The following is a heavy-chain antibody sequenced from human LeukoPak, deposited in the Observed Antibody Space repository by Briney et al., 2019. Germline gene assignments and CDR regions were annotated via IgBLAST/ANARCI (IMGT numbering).Heavy chain of an antibody. Sequence: SVKVSCKASGYTFTSYGISWVRQAPGQGLEWMGWISAYNGNTNYAQKLQGRVTMTTDTSTSTAYMELRSLRSDDTAVYYCARDRPSMVRGVMGLGFDPWGQGTLVTVSS. CDR3: ARDRPSMVRGVMGLGFDP. D-gene: IGHD3-10*01. CDR2: ISAYNGNT. J-gene: IGHJ5*02. V-gene: IGHV1-18*01. CDR1: GYTFTSYG.